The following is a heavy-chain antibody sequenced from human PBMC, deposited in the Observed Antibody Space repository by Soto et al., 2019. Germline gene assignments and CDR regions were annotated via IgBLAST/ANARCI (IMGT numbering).Heavy chain of an antibody. CDR3: AISLLQGDF. V-gene: IGHV1-46*01. CDR2: INPTGGST. D-gene: IGHD2-21*01. CDR1: GYIFIHYY. J-gene: IGHJ4*02. Sequence: QVQLVQSGAEVKKPGASVKVSCKASGYIFIHYYIHWVRQSPGQGLEWMAIINPTGGSTNYAQKFQGRVTLTSDTSTSTVSMELNSLGSDDTAVYFCAISLLQGDFWGQGSLVTVSS.